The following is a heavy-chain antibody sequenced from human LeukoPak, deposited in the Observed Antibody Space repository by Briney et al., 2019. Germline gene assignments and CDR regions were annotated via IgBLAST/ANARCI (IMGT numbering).Heavy chain of an antibody. CDR2: IYYSGTT. CDR3: ARKRWLQPFDY. J-gene: IGHJ4*02. CDR1: GDSISSSNYY. Sequence: SETLSLTCTVSGDSISSSNYYWDWIRQPPGKGLEWIGSIYYSGTTYYSPSLKSRVTISVDTSKNHFSLKLSSVTAADTAVYYCARKRWLQPFDYWGQGTPVAVSS. V-gene: IGHV4-39*02. D-gene: IGHD5-24*01.